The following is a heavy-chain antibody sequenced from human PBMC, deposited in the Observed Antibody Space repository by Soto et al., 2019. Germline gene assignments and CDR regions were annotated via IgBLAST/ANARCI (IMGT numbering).Heavy chain of an antibody. J-gene: IGHJ4*02. Sequence: GGALRLSCGGSGFTFSNAREKLGPPAPGKGLEWVGRIKSKTDGGTTDYAAPVKGRFTTSRDDSKNTLYLQMNSLKTEDTAVYYCTIQWFGEPFDYWGQGTLVTVSS. CDR2: IKSKTDGGTT. D-gene: IGHD3-10*01. CDR1: GFTFSNAR. V-gene: IGHV3-15*07. CDR3: TIQWFGEPFDY.